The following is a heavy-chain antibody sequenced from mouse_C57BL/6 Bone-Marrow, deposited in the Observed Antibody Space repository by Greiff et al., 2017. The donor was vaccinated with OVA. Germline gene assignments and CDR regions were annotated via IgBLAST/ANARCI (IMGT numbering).Heavy chain of an antibody. Sequence: EVKLMESGGGLVKPGGSLKLSCAASGFTFSDYGMHWVRQAPEKGLEWVAYISSGSSTIYYADTVKGRFTISRDNAKNTLFLQMTSLRSEDTVMYYCARPAYYSNYLFYYFDYWGQGATLTVSS. CDR2: ISSGSSTI. CDR1: GFTFSDYG. CDR3: ARPAYYSNYLFYYFDY. D-gene: IGHD2-5*01. V-gene: IGHV5-17*01. J-gene: IGHJ2*01.